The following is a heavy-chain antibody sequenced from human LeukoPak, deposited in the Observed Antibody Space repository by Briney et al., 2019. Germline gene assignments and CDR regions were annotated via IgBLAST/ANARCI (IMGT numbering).Heavy chain of an antibody. V-gene: IGHV3-30*04. CDR1: GFTFSTYA. J-gene: IGHJ4*02. CDR3: ARDSARRDGYNFDY. Sequence: GGSLRLSCAASGFTFSTYAMHWVRQAPGKGLEWVALISYDGSKKHFADSVKGRFTISRDNPKNTLYLQMNSLRGEDTAVYYCARDSARRDGYNFDYWGQGTLVTVSS. CDR2: ISYDGSKK. D-gene: IGHD5-24*01.